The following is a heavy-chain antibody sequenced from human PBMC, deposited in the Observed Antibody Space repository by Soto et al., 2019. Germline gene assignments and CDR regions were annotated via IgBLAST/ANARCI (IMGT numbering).Heavy chain of an antibody. V-gene: IGHV3-30*04. CDR1: GFTFSRHA. CDR3: ARTRNGGVADSFDY. CDR2: ISRDGSYI. D-gene: IGHD3-3*01. J-gene: IGHJ4*02. Sequence: PXGSLRLSCAAAGFTFSRHAIHWVRLTPGMGLEWVLAISRDGSYIYYTDSVKGRFTVSRDNSKNTVFVQMNRLIPDDTALYFCARTRNGGVADSFDYWGQGTRVTVSS.